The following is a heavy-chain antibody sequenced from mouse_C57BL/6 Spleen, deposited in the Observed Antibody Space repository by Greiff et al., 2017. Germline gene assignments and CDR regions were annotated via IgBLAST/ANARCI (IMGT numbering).Heavy chain of an antibody. Sequence: QVQLQQPGAELVRPGSSVKLSCKASGYTFTSYWMDWVKQRPGQGLEWIGNIYPSASETHYNQKFTDKATLTVDKSSSTAYMQLSSLTSEDSAVYYCARTVYYGSTYWYFDVWGTGTTVTVSS. D-gene: IGHD1-1*01. V-gene: IGHV1-61*01. J-gene: IGHJ1*03. CDR3: ARTVYYGSTYWYFDV. CDR2: IYPSASET. CDR1: GYTFTSYW.